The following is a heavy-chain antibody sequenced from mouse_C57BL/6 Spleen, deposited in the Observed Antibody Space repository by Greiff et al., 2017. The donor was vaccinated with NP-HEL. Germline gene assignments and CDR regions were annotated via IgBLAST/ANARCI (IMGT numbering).Heavy chain of an antibody. CDR2: IYPGSGNT. CDR1: GYTFTDYY. CDR3: ARWGTDAMDY. D-gene: IGHD3-3*01. J-gene: IGHJ4*01. Sequence: QVQLQQSGAELVRPGASVKLSCKASGYTFTDYYINWVKQRPGQGLEWIARIYPGSGNTYYNEKFKGKATLTAEKSSSTAYMQLSSLTSEDSAVYFCARWGTDAMDYWGQGTSVTVSS. V-gene: IGHV1-76*01.